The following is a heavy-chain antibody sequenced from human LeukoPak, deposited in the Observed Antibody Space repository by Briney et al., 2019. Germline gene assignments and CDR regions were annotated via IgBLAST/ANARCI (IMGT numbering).Heavy chain of an antibody. Sequence: GSLRLSCAASGFTFSGSAMHWVRQASGKGLEWVGRIRSKANSYATAYAASVKGRFTISRDDSKNTAYLQMNSLKTEDTAVYYCTRPGGRDGYNVYAFDIWGQETMVTVSS. J-gene: IGHJ3*02. CDR1: GFTFSGSA. CDR2: IRSKANSYAT. V-gene: IGHV3-73*01. CDR3: TRPGGRDGYNVYAFDI. D-gene: IGHD5-24*01.